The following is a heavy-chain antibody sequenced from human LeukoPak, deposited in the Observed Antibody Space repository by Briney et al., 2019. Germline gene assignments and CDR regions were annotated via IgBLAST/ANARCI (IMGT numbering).Heavy chain of an antibody. J-gene: IGHJ4*02. CDR3: ASGSGYDNFDY. Sequence: GRSLRLSCAASGFTFSSYAMDWVRQAPGKGLEWVAVMSYDGSNKYDADSVKGRFTISRDNSKNTLYLQMNSLRAEDTAVYYCASGSGYDNFDYWGQGTLVTVSS. D-gene: IGHD5-12*01. CDR1: GFTFSSYA. CDR2: MSYDGSNK. V-gene: IGHV3-30*04.